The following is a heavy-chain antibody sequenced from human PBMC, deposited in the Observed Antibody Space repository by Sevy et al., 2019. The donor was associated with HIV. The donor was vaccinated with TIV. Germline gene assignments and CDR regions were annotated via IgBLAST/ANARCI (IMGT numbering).Heavy chain of an antibody. Sequence: GGSLRLSCAASGFTFSNAWMSWVRQAPGKGLEWVGRMKSKTDGGTTDYAAPVKGRFTISRDDSKNTLYLQMNSLKTEDTAVYYCTTDDYTYYYYMDVWGKGTTVTVSS. CDR1: GFTFSNAW. J-gene: IGHJ6*03. D-gene: IGHD4-4*01. CDR3: TTDDYTYYYYMDV. CDR2: MKSKTDGGTT. V-gene: IGHV3-15*01.